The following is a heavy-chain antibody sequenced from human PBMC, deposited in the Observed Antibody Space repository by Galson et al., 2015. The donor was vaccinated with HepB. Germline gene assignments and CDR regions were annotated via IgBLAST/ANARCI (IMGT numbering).Heavy chain of an antibody. J-gene: IGHJ3*02. CDR1: GFTFNNYA. V-gene: IGHV3-23*01. Sequence: SLRLSCAASGFTFNNYAMSWVRQAPGKGLEWVSIISTDGGGADYADSVKGRFIISRDDSKNTADLQMNSLKTEDTAVYYCTTSYGDYVGDAFDIWGQGTMVTVSS. D-gene: IGHD4-17*01. CDR3: TTSYGDYVGDAFDI. CDR2: ISTDGGGA.